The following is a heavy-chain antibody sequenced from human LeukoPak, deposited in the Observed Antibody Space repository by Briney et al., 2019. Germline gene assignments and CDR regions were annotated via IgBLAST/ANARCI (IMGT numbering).Heavy chain of an antibody. CDR3: ARSPNCGGDCS. CDR1: GFTFSSYA. D-gene: IGHD2-21*02. CDR2: IDSDGTRT. Sequence: GGSLGLSCAASGFTFSSYAMNWVRQAPGKGLVWVSRIDSDGTRTTYADSVKGRFTISRDNAKNTLYLQMNSLRVEDTAVYYCARSPNCGGDCSWGQGTLVTVSS. V-gene: IGHV3-74*01. J-gene: IGHJ5*02.